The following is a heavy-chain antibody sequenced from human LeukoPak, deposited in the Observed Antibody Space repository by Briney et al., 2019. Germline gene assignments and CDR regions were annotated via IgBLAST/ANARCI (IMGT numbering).Heavy chain of an antibody. V-gene: IGHV3-66*02. CDR3: ARYVTTYYDILTGAGVFDY. CDR2: IYSGGST. Sequence: PGGSLRLSCAASGFTVSSNYMSWVRQAPGKGLEWVSVIYSGGSTYYADSVKGRFTISRDNSKNKLYLQMNSLRAEDTAVYYCARYVTTYYDILTGAGVFDYWGQGTLVTVSS. J-gene: IGHJ4*02. CDR1: GFTVSSNY. D-gene: IGHD3-9*01.